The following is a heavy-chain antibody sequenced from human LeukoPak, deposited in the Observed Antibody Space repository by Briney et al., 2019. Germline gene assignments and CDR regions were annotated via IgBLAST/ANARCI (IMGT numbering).Heavy chain of an antibody. V-gene: IGHV4-38-2*02. Sequence: SETLSLTCTVSGFSISSGYYWGWIRQPPGKGLEWIGNIYHSGSTYYNPSLKSRVIISVDTSKNHFSLKVNSVTVADTAVYYCARQMGYCSTSSCYTSDYFDSWGQGALVTVSS. J-gene: IGHJ4*02. CDR2: IYHSGST. D-gene: IGHD2-2*01. CDR1: GFSISSGYY. CDR3: ARQMGYCSTSSCYTSDYFDS.